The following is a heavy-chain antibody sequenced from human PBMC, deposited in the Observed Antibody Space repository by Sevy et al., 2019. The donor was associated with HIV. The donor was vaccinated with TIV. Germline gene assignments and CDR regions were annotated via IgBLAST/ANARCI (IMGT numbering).Heavy chain of an antibody. J-gene: IGHJ4*02. V-gene: IGHV3-11*06. CDR2: INNSSRFI. Sequence: GWSLRLSCAASGFTFRDYYMSWIRQAPGKGPEWVSYINNSSRFINYVDSVKGRFTISRDNAKNSLYLQMNSLRAGDTAVYYCARGKVLFDYWGQGTLVTVSS. CDR1: GFTFRDYY. CDR3: ARGKVLFDY.